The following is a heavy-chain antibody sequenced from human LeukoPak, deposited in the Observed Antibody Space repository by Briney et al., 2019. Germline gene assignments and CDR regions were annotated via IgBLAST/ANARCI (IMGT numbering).Heavy chain of an antibody. J-gene: IGHJ3*02. CDR2: IIPIFGTA. CDR1: GGTFSSYA. Sequence: SVKVSCKASGGTFSSYAISWVRQAPGQGLEWMGGIIPIFGTANYAQKFQGRVTITADKSTSTAYMELSSLRSEDTAVYYCARGRRVREYYYDSSGYYDAFDIWGQGTMVTVSS. D-gene: IGHD3-22*01. V-gene: IGHV1-69*06. CDR3: ARGRRVREYYYDSSGYYDAFDI.